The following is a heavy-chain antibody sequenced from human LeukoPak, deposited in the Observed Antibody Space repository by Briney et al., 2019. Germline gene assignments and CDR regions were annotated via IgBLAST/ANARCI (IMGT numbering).Heavy chain of an antibody. CDR1: GGSISSSNW. J-gene: IGHJ4*02. D-gene: IGHD4-17*01. V-gene: IGHV4-4*02. CDR2: IYHSGST. Sequence: SETLSLTCAVSGGSISSSNWWSWVRQPPGKGLEWIGEIYHSGSTNYNPSLKSRVTISVGKSKNQFSLKLSSVTAADTAVYYCARATYGDYVYFDYWGQGTLVTVSS. CDR3: ARATYGDYVYFDY.